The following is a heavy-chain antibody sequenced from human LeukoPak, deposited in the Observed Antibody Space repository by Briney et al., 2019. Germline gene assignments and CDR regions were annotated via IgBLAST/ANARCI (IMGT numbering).Heavy chain of an antibody. Sequence: GGTLRLSCAASGFTFNSYGMSWVRQAPGKGLEWVSSISGRTGRTYYADSVQGRFTVSRDNSKNTLYLQMNTLRAEDTAVYYCAMDPYYGCGNINCPYYWGQGTLVSVSS. CDR3: AMDPYYGCGNINCPYY. CDR1: GFTFNSYG. CDR2: ISGRTGRT. D-gene: IGHD3-10*01. J-gene: IGHJ4*02. V-gene: IGHV3-23*01.